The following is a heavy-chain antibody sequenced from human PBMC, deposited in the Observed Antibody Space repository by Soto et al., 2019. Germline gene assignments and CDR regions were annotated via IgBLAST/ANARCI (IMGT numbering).Heavy chain of an antibody. D-gene: IGHD6-13*01. CDR3: VCRTEKQPADADSYSHFHMDV. J-gene: IGHJ6*02. CDR2: VSGRGDTT. Sequence: GGSLRLSCVASGFIFRNSDMNWVRQAPGKGLEWVSGVSGRGDTTHYADSVKGRFSISRDSPKNTLYLQMNSLRVEDTALYYCVCRTEKQPADADSYSHFHMDVWGQGTTVTVSS. CDR1: GFIFRNSD. V-gene: IGHV3-23*01.